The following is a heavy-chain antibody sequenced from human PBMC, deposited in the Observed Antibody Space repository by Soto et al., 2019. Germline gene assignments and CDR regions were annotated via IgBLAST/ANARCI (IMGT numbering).Heavy chain of an antibody. J-gene: IGHJ4*02. V-gene: IGHV4-39*01. D-gene: IGHD3-16*02. Sequence: SETLSLTCSVSGGSISNTNYYWGWIRQPPGKVLEWFGIFYFSGSSYYNPSFKIRVPISVDTSKNQFSLKLISVTAADTAVYYCALITFGGVIAHFDYWGPGNLVTVSS. CDR2: FYFSGSS. CDR3: ALITFGGVIAHFDY. CDR1: GGSISNTNYY.